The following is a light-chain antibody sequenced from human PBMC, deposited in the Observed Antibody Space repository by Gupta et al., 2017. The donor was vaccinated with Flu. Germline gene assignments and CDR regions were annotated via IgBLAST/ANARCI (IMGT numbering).Light chain of an antibody. Sequence: EIVLTQSPGTLSLSPGERATLSCRASQSVSGSYLAWYQQKPGQAPRLLIYGASSRATGIPDRFRGSGSGTDFTLTISRLEPEDFAVYYCQDYGSSPPMYSFGQGTKLEIK. V-gene: IGKV3-20*01. J-gene: IGKJ2*03. CDR3: QDYGSSPPMYS. CDR1: QSVSGSY. CDR2: GAS.